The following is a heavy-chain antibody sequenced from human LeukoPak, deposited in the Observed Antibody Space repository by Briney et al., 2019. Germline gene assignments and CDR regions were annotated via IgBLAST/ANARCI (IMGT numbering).Heavy chain of an antibody. D-gene: IGHD3-22*01. CDR2: ICAYNGNT. CDR1: VYTFINYG. Sequence: ASVKVSCKASVYTFINYGIHGVRQAPGQGLEWMGWICAYNGNTNSAQKLRGRVTMTTDTSPSTAYMEMRSLRSDDTPVYYCSRGPLRLYSYDSSANYFRWFDPWGQGTLVTVSS. CDR3: SRGPLRLYSYDSSANYFRWFDP. V-gene: IGHV1-18*01. J-gene: IGHJ5*02.